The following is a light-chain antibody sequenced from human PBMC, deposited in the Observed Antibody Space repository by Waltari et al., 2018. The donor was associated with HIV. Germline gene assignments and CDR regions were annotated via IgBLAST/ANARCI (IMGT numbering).Light chain of an antibody. J-gene: IGKJ3*01. CDR1: QAISTY. Sequence: DIQLTPSPSSQSASLGDRVVITCRASQAISTYLNWYQQKAGKAPVLLVYSASTLQSGAPSRFRGSGSGIDFTLSISGLQPEDFATYFCQQSYESPFNFGPGTK. V-gene: IGKV1-39*01. CDR3: QQSYESPFN. CDR2: SAS.